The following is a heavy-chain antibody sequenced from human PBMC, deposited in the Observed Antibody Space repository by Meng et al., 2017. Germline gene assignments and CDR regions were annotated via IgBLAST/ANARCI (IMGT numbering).Heavy chain of an antibody. Sequence: QVLLVQSGAAVKTPGSAVKVSCKASGGTFSSYAISWVRQPPRQELVWMGGIIPIFGTANYAPKFQGRVTITADKSTSTAYMQLSSLRSEDTAVYYCHSGWYQAGDDYWGQGTLVTVSS. CDR1: GGTFSSYA. CDR3: HSGWYQAGDDY. J-gene: IGHJ4*02. D-gene: IGHD6-19*01. V-gene: IGHV1-69*06. CDR2: IIPIFGTA.